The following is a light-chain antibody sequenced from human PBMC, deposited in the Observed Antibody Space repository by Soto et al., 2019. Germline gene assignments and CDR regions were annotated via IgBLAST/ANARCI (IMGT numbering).Light chain of an antibody. J-gene: IGLJ1*01. V-gene: IGLV2-8*01. CDR2: EVS. Sequence: QSALTQSPSASGSPGQSVTISCTGTSSDVGAYNYVSWYQQLPGKAPKLIIYEVSKRPSGVPDRFSGSKSGNTASLTVSGLQAVDEADYYCTSYAGTYSFFYVFGTGTKVTVL. CDR3: TSYAGTYSFFYV. CDR1: SSDVGAYNY.